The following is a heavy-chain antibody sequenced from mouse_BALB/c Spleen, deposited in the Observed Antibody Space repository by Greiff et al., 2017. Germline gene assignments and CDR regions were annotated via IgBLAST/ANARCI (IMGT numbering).Heavy chain of an antibody. V-gene: IGHV5-6*02. CDR3: ARHLYYYGSSDYAMDY. D-gene: IGHD1-1*01. CDR1: GFTFSSYG. CDR2: ISSGGSYT. Sequence: DVKLVESGGDLVKPGGSLKLSCAASGFTFSSYGMSWVRQTPDKRLEWVATISSGGSYTYYPDSVKGRFTISRDNAKNTLYLQMSSLKSEDTAMYYCARHLYYYGSSDYAMDYWGQGTSVTVSS. J-gene: IGHJ4*01.